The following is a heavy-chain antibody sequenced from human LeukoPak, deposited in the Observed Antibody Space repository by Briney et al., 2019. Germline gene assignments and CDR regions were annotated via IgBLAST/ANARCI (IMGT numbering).Heavy chain of an antibody. V-gene: IGHV4-61*02. Sequence: TLSLTCTVSGNSISSGDNYWSWIRQPAGKGLEWIGRIYTSGSTNYNPSLKSRVTISGDTSKNQFSLRLSSVTAADTAVYYCARQTGSGLFILPGGQGTLVTVSS. J-gene: IGHJ4*02. D-gene: IGHD3/OR15-3a*01. CDR2: IYTSGST. CDR1: GNSISSGDNY. CDR3: ARQTGSGLFILP.